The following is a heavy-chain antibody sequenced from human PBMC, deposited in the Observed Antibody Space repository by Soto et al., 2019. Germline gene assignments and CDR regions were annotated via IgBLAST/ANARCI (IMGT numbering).Heavy chain of an antibody. CDR2: ISSSSSYI. Sequence: EVQLVESGGGLVKPGGSLRLSCAASGFTFSSYSMNWVRQAPGKGLEWVSSISSSSSYIYYADSVKGRFTISRDNAKNSLYLQMNSLRAEDTAVYYCASKNDYGDFGYYDGMDVWGQGTTVTVSS. CDR1: GFTFSSYS. CDR3: ASKNDYGDFGYYDGMDV. V-gene: IGHV3-21*01. D-gene: IGHD4-17*01. J-gene: IGHJ6*02.